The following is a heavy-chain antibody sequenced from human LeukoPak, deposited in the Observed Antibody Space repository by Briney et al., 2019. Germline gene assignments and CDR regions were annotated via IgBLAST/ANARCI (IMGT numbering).Heavy chain of an antibody. CDR2: ISGSGGGT. J-gene: IGHJ4*02. CDR3: AKSSYYYDSSGYPEFDY. D-gene: IGHD3-22*01. V-gene: IGHV3-23*01. Sequence: GGSLRLSCAASGFTFSSYAMSWVRQAPGKGLEWVSAISGSGGGTYYADSVKGRFTISRDNSKNTLYLQMNSLRAEDTAVYYCAKSSYYYDSSGYPEFDYWGQGTLVTVSS. CDR1: GFTFSSYA.